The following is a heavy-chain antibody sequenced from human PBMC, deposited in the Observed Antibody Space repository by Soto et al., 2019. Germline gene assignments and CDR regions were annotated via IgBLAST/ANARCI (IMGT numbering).Heavy chain of an antibody. Sequence: EVQLLESGGGLVQPGGSLRLSCVASGFSFSGYAMSWVRQAPGKGLVWVSSITGTGVSIYYADSVRGRFTISRDNSKNTMYLQKSSLRAEDAARYYCAKDAIPYSSSYDLDHWGRGALVTVSS. J-gene: IGHJ4*02. D-gene: IGHD6-6*01. CDR2: ITGTGVSI. CDR1: GFSFSGYA. V-gene: IGHV3-23*01. CDR3: AKDAIPYSSSYDLDH.